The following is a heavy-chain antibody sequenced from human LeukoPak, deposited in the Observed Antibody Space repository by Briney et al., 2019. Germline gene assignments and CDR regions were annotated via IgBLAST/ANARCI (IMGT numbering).Heavy chain of an antibody. J-gene: IGHJ4*02. Sequence: GGSLRLSCVVSGFTFSNYEMNWVRQAPGKGLEWVSYISSSGTTILYADAVKGRFTISRDNAKNSLYLQMNSLRGEDTAVYYCARIKWELPHFDYWGQGTLVTVSS. V-gene: IGHV3-48*03. CDR1: GFTFSNYE. CDR2: ISSSGTTI. D-gene: IGHD1-26*01. CDR3: ARIKWELPHFDY.